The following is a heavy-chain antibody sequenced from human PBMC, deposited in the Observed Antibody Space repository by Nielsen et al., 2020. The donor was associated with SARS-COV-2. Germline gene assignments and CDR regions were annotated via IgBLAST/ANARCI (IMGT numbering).Heavy chain of an antibody. CDR1: GYTFTDYY. CDR2: INPYSGGT. D-gene: IGHD3-22*01. J-gene: IGHJ3*02. V-gene: IGHV1-2*06. Sequence: ASVKVSCKASGYTFTDYYIHWVRQAPGQGLEWMGRINPYSGGTNYAQKFQGTVTMTRDASISTVYMELTSDDTAVYYCARVRITMIVVVDAFDIWGQRTMVTVSS. CDR3: ARVRITMIVVVDAFDI.